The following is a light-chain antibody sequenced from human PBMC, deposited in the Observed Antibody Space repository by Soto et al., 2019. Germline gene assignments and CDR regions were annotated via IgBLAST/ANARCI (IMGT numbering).Light chain of an antibody. CDR1: QGISSY. CDR2: AAS. Sequence: DLQLTQSPSFLSASVGDRVTITCWASQGISSYLAWYQQKPGNAPKLLIYAASTLQSGVPSRFSGSGSGTEFTLTISSLQPEDFATYYCQQLNSYPLFGPGTKVDIK. J-gene: IGKJ3*01. V-gene: IGKV1-9*01. CDR3: QQLNSYPL.